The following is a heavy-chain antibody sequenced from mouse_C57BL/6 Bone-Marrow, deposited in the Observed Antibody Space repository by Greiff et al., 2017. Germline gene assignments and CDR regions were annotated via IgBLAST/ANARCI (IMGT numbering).Heavy chain of an antibody. D-gene: IGHD1-1*01. CDR1: GFTFSSYG. CDR3: ARGAVTTVVATSFDY. CDR2: ISSGGSYT. Sequence: EVMLVESGGDLVKPGGSLKLSCAASGFTFSSYGMSWVRQTPDKRLEWVATISSGGSYTYYPDSVKGRFTISRDNAKNTLYRQMSSLKSEDTAMYYCARGAVTTVVATSFDYWGQGTTLTVSS. V-gene: IGHV5-6*01. J-gene: IGHJ2*01.